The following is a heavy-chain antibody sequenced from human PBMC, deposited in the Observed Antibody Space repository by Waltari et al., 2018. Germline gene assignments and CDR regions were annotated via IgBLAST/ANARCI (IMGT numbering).Heavy chain of an antibody. CDR3: ARGGAAAVIDY. CDR1: GFTFSSYA. Sequence: QVQLVESGGGVVQPGRSLRLSCAASGFTFSSYAMHWVRQAPGKGLEWVAVISYDGSNKYYADSVKGRFTISRDNSKNTLYLQMNSLRAEDTAVYYCARGGAAAVIDYWGQGTMVTVSS. V-gene: IGHV3-30-3*01. D-gene: IGHD6-13*01. J-gene: IGHJ3*01. CDR2: ISYDGSNK.